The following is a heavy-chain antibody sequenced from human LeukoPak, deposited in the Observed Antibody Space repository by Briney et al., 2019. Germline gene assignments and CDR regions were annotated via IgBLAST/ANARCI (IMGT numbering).Heavy chain of an antibody. V-gene: IGHV1-2*02. CDR2: INPYSGGT. D-gene: IGHD3-10*01. J-gene: IGHJ4*02. Sequence: ASVKVSCKASGYSFTGYYMHWVRQAPGQGLEWMGWINPYSGGTNYAQKFQGRVTMTRDTSISTAYMELSRLRSDDTAAYYCARGAYEVWFGESPHFDYWGQGTLVTVSS. CDR3: ARGAYEVWFGESPHFDY. CDR1: GYSFTGYY.